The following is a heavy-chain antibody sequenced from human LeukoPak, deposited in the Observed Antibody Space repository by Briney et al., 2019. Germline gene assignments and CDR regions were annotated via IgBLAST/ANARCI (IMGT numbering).Heavy chain of an antibody. CDR1: GGSFSGYY. D-gene: IGHD4-17*01. CDR3: ARGTTVTTFWFDS. Sequence: SETLSLTCAVYGGSFSGYYWSWIRQPPGKGLEWIGEINHSGSTNYNPSLKSRVTISVDTSKNQFSLKLSSVTAADTAVYYCARGTTVTTFWFDSWGQGTLVTVSS. CDR2: INHSGST. J-gene: IGHJ5*01. V-gene: IGHV4-34*01.